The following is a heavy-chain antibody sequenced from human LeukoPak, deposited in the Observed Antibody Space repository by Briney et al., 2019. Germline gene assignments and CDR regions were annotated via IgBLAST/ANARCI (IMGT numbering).Heavy chain of an antibody. CDR1: ESLFTDYD. CDR2: IKPNSGGT. D-gene: IGHD6-13*01. CDR3: ARGDRGSSSRNWFDP. Sequence: GAPVGPSYKPFESLFTDYDMQSGPQAPRLGLECLSGIKPNSGGTNNAQNFQGRVTMTRDNSINTAYMELSRLKSDDTAIYYCARGDRGSSSRNWFDPWGQGTLVTVSS. J-gene: IGHJ5*02. V-gene: IGHV1-2*02.